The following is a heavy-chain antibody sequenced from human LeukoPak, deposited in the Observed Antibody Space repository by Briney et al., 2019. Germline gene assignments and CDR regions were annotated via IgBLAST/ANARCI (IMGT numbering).Heavy chain of an antibody. CDR2: LRYDGSNK. CDR3: AKDASNLVAATAIDS. CDR1: GFTFRSYG. V-gene: IGHV3-30*02. D-gene: IGHD2-15*01. Sequence: GGSLRLSCGASGFTFRSYGMHWVRQAPGKGLEWVAFLRYDGSNKDYADSVKGRFTISRDNSKNTLDLEMNSLRAEDTAVYYCAKDASNLVAATAIDSWGQGTLVTVSS. J-gene: IGHJ4*02.